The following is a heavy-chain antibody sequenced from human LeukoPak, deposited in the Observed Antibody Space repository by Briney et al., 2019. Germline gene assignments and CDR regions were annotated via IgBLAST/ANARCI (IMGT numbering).Heavy chain of an antibody. CDR1: GGSISSYY. Sequence: KPSETLSLTCTVSGGSISSYYWSWIRQPPGKGLEWIGYIYYSGSTNYNPSLKSRVTISVDTSKNQFSLKLSSVTAADTAVYYCARYGITIVRGGKYYFDSWGQGTLVTVSS. D-gene: IGHD3-10*01. CDR2: IYYSGST. J-gene: IGHJ4*02. V-gene: IGHV4-59*08. CDR3: ARYGITIVRGGKYYFDS.